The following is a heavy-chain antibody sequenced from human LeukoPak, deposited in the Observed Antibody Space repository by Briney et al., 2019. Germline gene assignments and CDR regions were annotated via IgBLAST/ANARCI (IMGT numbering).Heavy chain of an antibody. V-gene: IGHV4-4*07. J-gene: IGHJ5*02. Sequence: SETLSLTCTVSGGSISSYYWSWIRQPAGKGLEWIGRIYTSGSTNYNPSLKSRVTMSVDTSKNQFSLKLSTVTAADTAVYYCARDYRQGNWFDPWGQGTLVTVSS. CDR1: GGSISSYY. CDR3: ARDYRQGNWFDP. D-gene: IGHD3-16*02. CDR2: IYTSGST.